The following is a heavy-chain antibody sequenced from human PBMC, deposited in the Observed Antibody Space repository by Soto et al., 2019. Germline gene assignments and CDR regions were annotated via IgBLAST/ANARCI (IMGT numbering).Heavy chain of an antibody. Sequence: ASVKVSCKASGYTFTGYYMHWVRQAPGQGLEWMGWINPNSGGTNYAQKFQGWVTMTRDTSISTAYMELSRLRSDDTAVYYCARDSPVDYYDSSGYSPYYYGMDVWGQGTTVTVSS. CDR3: ARDSPVDYYDSSGYSPYYYGMDV. J-gene: IGHJ6*02. V-gene: IGHV1-2*04. D-gene: IGHD3-22*01. CDR1: GYTFTGYY. CDR2: INPNSGGT.